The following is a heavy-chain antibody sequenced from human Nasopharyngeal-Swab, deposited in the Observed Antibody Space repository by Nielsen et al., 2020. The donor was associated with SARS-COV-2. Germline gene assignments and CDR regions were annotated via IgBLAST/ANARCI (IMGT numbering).Heavy chain of an antibody. J-gene: IGHJ4*02. CDR3: VRSSSWHYIDY. CDR2: FYYNGNT. CDR1: VHSISYSTFY. V-gene: IGHV4-39*01. Sequence: GSLRLFCTVSVHSISYSTFYWAWILRPPGKWIGHFYYNGNTYQNRSLKSRLTISLEKSKNQFSLQLSSLTAAETAVYYCVRSSSWHYIDYWAQGTQVTVS. D-gene: IGHD6-13*01.